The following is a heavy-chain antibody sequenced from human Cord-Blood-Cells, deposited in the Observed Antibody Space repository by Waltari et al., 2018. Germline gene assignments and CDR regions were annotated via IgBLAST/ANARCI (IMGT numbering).Heavy chain of an antibody. CDR2: IYYSGST. V-gene: IGHV4-39*01. D-gene: IGHD2-21*02. J-gene: IGHJ4*02. CDR1: GGSISSSSYY. CDR3: ARLIVVVTAILDY. Sequence: QLQLQESGPGLVKPSETLSLTCTVSGGSISSSSYYWGWIRQPPGKGLEWIGSIYYSGSTYYNPSLKSRVTISVDTSKTQFSLKLSSVTDADTAVYYCARLIVVVTAILDYWGQGTLVTVSS.